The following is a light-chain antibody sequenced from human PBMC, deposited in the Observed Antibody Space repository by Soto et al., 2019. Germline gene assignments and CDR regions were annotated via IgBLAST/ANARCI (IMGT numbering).Light chain of an antibody. CDR1: QSISSW. Sequence: DIQMTQSPSTLSASVGDRVTITCRASQSISSWLAWYQQKPDKAPKLLIYDASSLDGGVPSRFSGSGSGTEFTLTISSLQPDDFATDHGQQHNSYPYTFGQGTKLEIK. J-gene: IGKJ2*01. CDR2: DAS. CDR3: QQHNSYPYT. V-gene: IGKV1-5*01.